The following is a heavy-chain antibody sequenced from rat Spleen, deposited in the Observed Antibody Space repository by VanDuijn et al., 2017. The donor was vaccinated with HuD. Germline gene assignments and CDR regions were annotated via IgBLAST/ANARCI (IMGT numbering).Heavy chain of an antibody. CDR2: ISTSGSRT. D-gene: IGHD3-8*01. CDR1: GFTFSNYY. Sequence: EVQLVESGGGLVQPGRSLKLSCAASGFTFSNYYMAWVRQAPKKGLEWVATISTSGSRTYYPDSVKGRFTISRDNAKSSLYLQMNSLKSEEPATDYCARRPPKRDPSFAYWGQGTLVTVSS. CDR3: ARRPPKRDPSFAY. V-gene: IGHV5S11*01. J-gene: IGHJ3*01.